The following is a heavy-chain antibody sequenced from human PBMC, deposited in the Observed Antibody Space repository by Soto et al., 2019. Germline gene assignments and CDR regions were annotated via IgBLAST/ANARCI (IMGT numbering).Heavy chain of an antibody. V-gene: IGHV3-48*01. Sequence: GGSLRLSCAASGFTFSTYSMNWVRQAPGKGLEWVSYISSSSRTIYYADSVKGRFTISRDNAKNSLYLQMNSLRAEDTAVYYCARHRITIFGVVTAHQTFDYWGQGTLVTVSS. CDR2: ISSSSRTI. CDR1: GFTFSTYS. CDR3: ARHRITIFGVVTAHQTFDY. D-gene: IGHD3-3*01. J-gene: IGHJ4*02.